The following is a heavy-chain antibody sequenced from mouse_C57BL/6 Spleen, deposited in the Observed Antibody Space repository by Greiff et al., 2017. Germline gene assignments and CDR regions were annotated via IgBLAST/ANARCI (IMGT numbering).Heavy chain of an antibody. J-gene: IGHJ4*01. CDR3: ARGRSNYEGYAMDY. CDR1: GYTFTTYP. Sequence: VQGVESGAELVKPGASVKMSCKASGYTFTTYPIEWMKQNHGKSLEWIGNFHPYNDDTKYNEKFKGKATLTVEKSSSTVYLELSRLTSDDSAVYYCARGRSNYEGYAMDYWGQGTSVTVSS. CDR2: FHPYNDDT. V-gene: IGHV1-47*01. D-gene: IGHD2-5*01.